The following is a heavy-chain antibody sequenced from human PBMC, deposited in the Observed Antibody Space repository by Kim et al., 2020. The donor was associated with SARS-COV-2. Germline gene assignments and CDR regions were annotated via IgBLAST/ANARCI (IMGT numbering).Heavy chain of an antibody. CDR3: SRPHASGTSCGLPDS. J-gene: IGHJ5*01. Sequence: SETLSLTCAVYGGSFSGHYWTWIRQPPGKGLEWIGEINDSGSTNYNPPLKSRLTISVDTSKNQFTLKLRYVTAADTAVYYCSRPHASGTSCGLPDSRG. CDR2: INDSGST. D-gene: IGHD3-10*01. CDR1: GGSFSGHY. V-gene: IGHV4-34*01.